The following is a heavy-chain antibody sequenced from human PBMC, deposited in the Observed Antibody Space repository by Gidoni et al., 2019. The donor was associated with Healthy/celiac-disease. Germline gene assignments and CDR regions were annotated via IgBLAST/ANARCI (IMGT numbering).Heavy chain of an antibody. CDR2: ISGSGGST. V-gene: IGHV3-23*01. CDR3: AKDYYDSSGYYSDPAFDI. Sequence: EVQLLESGGGLVQPGGSLRLSCAASGFTFSSYAMSWVRQAPGKGLEWVSAISGSGGSTYYADSVKGRFTISRDNSKNTLYLQMNSLRAEDTAVYYCAKDYYDSSGYYSDPAFDIWGQGPLVTVSS. J-gene: IGHJ3*02. D-gene: IGHD3-22*01. CDR1: GFTFSSYA.